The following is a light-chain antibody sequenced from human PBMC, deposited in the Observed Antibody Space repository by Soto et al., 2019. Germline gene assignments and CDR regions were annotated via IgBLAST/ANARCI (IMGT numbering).Light chain of an antibody. J-gene: IGKJ1*01. Sequence: EMVLTQSPCTLSLSPGDRATLSCRASQSVSSNFLAWYQQKPGQAPRLLIYGASIRATGIPDRFSGSGSGTDFTLTIRRLEPEDFAMYFCHQYGSSPRTFGQGTKVEIK. CDR1: QSVSSNF. CDR2: GAS. V-gene: IGKV3-20*01. CDR3: HQYGSSPRT.